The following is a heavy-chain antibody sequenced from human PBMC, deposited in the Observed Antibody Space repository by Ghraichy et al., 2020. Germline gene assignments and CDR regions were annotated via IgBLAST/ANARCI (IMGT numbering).Heavy chain of an antibody. CDR3: ARRLVGATRPYYYYGMDV. CDR1: GGSISSSSYY. V-gene: IGHV4-39*01. Sequence: SETLSLTCTVSGGSISSSSYYWGWIRQPPGKGLEWIGSIYYSGSTYYNPSLKSRVTISVDTSKNQFSLKLSSVTAADTAVYYCARRLVGATRPYYYYGMDVWGQGTTVTVSS. D-gene: IGHD1-26*01. CDR2: IYYSGST. J-gene: IGHJ6*02.